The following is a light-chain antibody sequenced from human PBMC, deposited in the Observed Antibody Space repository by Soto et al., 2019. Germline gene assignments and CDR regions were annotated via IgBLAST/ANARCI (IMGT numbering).Light chain of an antibody. CDR2: DAS. J-gene: IGKJ1*01. CDR3: HQYKYWPWT. CDR1: QSVSST. V-gene: IGKV3-15*01. Sequence: EIVMTQSPATLSVSPGEGATLSCRASQSVSSTLAWYQQKPGQAPRLLIYDASTRATGIPPRFSGSGSGTEFTLSLSSLQSEEFAGYYWHQYKYWPWTFGQGTKVEI.